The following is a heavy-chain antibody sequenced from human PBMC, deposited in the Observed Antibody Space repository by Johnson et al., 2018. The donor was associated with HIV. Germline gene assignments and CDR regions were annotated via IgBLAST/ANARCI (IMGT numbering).Heavy chain of an antibody. D-gene: IGHD3-22*01. CDR2: INSGGGT. Sequence: VQLVESGGGLVKPGGSLRLSCAASGFTFSNAWMTWVRQGPGKGLEWVSVINSGGGTYYADYVTGRFTISRDNAKNSLYLHMDSLRAEDTAFYYCARADVYDSRGALDIWGQGTMVTVSS. CDR1: GFTFSNAW. J-gene: IGHJ3*02. V-gene: IGHV3-66*01. CDR3: ARADVYDSRGALDI.